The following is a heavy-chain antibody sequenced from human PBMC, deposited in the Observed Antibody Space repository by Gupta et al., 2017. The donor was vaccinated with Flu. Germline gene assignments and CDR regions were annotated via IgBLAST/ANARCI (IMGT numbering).Heavy chain of an antibody. V-gene: IGHV1-69*06. J-gene: IGHJ3*02. Sequence: QVQLVQSGAEVKKPGSSVKVSCKASGGTFSSYAISWVRQAPGQGLEWMGGIIPIFGTANYAQKFQGRVTITADKSTSTAYMELSSLRSEDTAVYYCARSSGRSGYYYVGLGAFDIWGQGTMVTVSS. CDR3: ARSSGRSGYYYVGLGAFDI. CDR1: GGTFSSYA. CDR2: IIPIFGTA. D-gene: IGHD3-22*01.